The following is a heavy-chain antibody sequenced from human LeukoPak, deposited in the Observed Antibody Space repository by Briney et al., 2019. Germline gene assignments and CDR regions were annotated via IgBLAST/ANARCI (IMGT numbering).Heavy chain of an antibody. CDR1: GYTFTSYA. J-gene: IGHJ5*02. CDR2: IDTNTGNP. V-gene: IGHV7-4-1*02. Sequence: ASVKVSCKASGYTFTSYAMNWVRQAPGQGLEWMGWIDTNTGNPTYAQGFTGRFVFSLDTSVSTAYLQISSLKAEDTAVYYCAGSDYCSNTSCSIGTLFDPWGQGTLVTVSS. D-gene: IGHD2-2*01. CDR3: AGSDYCSNTSCSIGTLFDP.